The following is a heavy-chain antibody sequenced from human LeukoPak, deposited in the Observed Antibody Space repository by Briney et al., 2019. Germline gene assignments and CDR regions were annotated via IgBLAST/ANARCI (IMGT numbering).Heavy chain of an antibody. J-gene: IGHJ1*01. CDR3: AKTLGAPAEYFHV. CDR2: ISGSGGTA. Sequence: GGSLRLSCAASGFTFSIYAMSWVRQAPGKGLEWVSAISGSGGTAYYADSVKGRFTISRDNSKNTLYLQMNSLRAEDTAVYYCAKTLGAPAEYFHVWGQGTLVTVSS. CDR1: GFTFSIYA. D-gene: IGHD3-10*01. V-gene: IGHV3-23*01.